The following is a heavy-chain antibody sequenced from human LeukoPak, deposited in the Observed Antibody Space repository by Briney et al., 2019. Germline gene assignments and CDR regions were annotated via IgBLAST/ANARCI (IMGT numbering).Heavy chain of an antibody. J-gene: IGHJ3*02. D-gene: IGHD5-18*01. V-gene: IGHV1-2*02. CDR1: GYTFTGYY. CDR3: ARRYSYGAYDAFDI. CDR2: VNANSGGT. Sequence: ASAKVSCKASGYTFTGYYVRWGRQAPGEGLWWMGCVNANSGGTNYAQKFQGRVTMTRDTSISTAYMELSRLRSDDTAVYYCARRYSYGAYDAFDIWGQGTMVTVSS.